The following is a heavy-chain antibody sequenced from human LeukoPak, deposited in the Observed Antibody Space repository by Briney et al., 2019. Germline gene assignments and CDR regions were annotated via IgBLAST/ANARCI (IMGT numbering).Heavy chain of an antibody. D-gene: IGHD6-19*01. J-gene: IGHJ4*02. V-gene: IGHV1-46*01. CDR2: INPSGGST. CDR1: GYTFTSYY. Sequence: ASVKVSCKASGYTFTSYYMHWVRQAPGQGLKWMGIINPSGGSTSYAQKFQGRVTMTRDTSTSTVYMELSSLRSEDTAVYYCARDYSSGWTKYYFDYWGQGALVTVSS. CDR3: ARDYSSGWTKYYFDY.